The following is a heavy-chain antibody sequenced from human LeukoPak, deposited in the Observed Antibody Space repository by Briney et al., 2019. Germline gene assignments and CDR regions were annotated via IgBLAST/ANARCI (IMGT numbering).Heavy chain of an antibody. J-gene: IGHJ4*02. V-gene: IGHV3-23*01. CDR2: ISGGGGST. CDR3: AKLDIVVVPAAMTFDY. Sequence: GGSQRLFCAASGFTFSSYAMSWVRQAPGKGLEWVSAISGGGGSTYYADSVQGRFTDSRDNSKITLYLQMNSLRAEDTAVYYCAKLDIVVVPAAMTFDYWGQG. D-gene: IGHD2-2*03. CDR1: GFTFSSYA.